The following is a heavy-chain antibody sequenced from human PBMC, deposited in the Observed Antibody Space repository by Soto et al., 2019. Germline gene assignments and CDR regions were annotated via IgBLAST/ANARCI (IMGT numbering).Heavy chain of an antibody. D-gene: IGHD3-3*01. CDR1: GYTFTSYD. V-gene: IGHV1-8*01. CDR2: MNPNSGNT. Sequence: ASVKVSCKASGYTFTSYDINWVRQATGQGLGWMGWMNPNSGNTGYAQKFQGRVTMTRNTSISTAYMELSSLRSEDTAVYYCAREAWVPTYYDFWSGPTLSGGMDVWGQGTTVTVSS. J-gene: IGHJ6*02. CDR3: AREAWVPTYYDFWSGPTLSGGMDV.